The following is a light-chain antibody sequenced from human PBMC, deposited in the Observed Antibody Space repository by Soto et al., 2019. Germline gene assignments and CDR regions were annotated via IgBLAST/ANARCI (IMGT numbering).Light chain of an antibody. Sequence: DIVMTQSPLSLPVTPGEPASISCRTSQSLLYTNGYNYVDWFVQKPGQSPQLLIYLSYNRAFGVTDRFSGSGSGTDFTLKISKVEAEDVGVYYGMQPLYAPWTFGQGTKVEIK. CDR2: LSY. V-gene: IGKV2-28*01. CDR1: QSLLYTNGYNY. CDR3: MQPLYAPWT. J-gene: IGKJ1*01.